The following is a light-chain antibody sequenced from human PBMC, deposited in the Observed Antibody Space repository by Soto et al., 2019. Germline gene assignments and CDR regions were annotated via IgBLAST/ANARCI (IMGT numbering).Light chain of an antibody. CDR1: QDFSNF. CDR2: DAS. V-gene: IGKV1-9*01. CDR3: QQLYSFPLT. Sequence: DIQLTQSPSFLSASIGDRVTITCRASQDFSNFLAWYQQKPGRAPELLMYDASTLQSGAPSRFSGSGSGTEFTLTISNLQPEDFATYYCQQLYSFPLTFGGGTKVDIK. J-gene: IGKJ4*01.